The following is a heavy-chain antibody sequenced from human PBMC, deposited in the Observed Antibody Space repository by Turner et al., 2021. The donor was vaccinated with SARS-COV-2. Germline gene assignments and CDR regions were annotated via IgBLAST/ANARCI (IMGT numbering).Heavy chain of an antibody. Sequence: QVQLVASGGGVVQPGRSLRLSCAASGFTFSNYAMHWVRQAPGKGLEWVAVISYDGSNKYYADSVKGRFTISRDNSKNTLYLQMNSLRPEDTAVYYCAREMSVRDGYNYWSYYFDYWGQGTLVTVSS. CDR3: AREMSVRDGYNYWSYYFDY. CDR2: ISYDGSNK. J-gene: IGHJ4*02. D-gene: IGHD5-12*01. CDR1: GFTFSNYA. V-gene: IGHV3-30*04.